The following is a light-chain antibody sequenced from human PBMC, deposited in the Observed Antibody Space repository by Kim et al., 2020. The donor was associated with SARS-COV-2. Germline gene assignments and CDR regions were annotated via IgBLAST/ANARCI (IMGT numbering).Light chain of an antibody. V-gene: IGLV2-14*03. Sequence: QSALTQPASVSGSPGQSITISCAGTSRDIGASNYVSWYQQHPGKAPKLMIYDVANRPSGVSNRFSASKSGNTASLTISGLQAEDEAHYYCSSYVGGTILIFGGGTKVTVL. CDR2: DVA. J-gene: IGLJ2*01. CDR3: SSYVGGTILI. CDR1: SRDIGASNY.